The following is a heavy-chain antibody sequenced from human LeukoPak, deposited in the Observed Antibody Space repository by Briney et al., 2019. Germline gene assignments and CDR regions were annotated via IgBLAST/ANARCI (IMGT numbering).Heavy chain of an antibody. D-gene: IGHD3-10*01. Sequence: QSGGSLRLSCAASGFTFSSYAMSRVRQAPGKGLEWVSAISGSGGSTYYADSVKGRFTISRDNSKNTLYLQMNSLRAEDTAVYYCALKINYYGSGSYQTDAFDIWGQGTMVTVSS. J-gene: IGHJ3*02. CDR1: GFTFSSYA. CDR2: ISGSGGST. CDR3: ALKINYYGSGSYQTDAFDI. V-gene: IGHV3-23*01.